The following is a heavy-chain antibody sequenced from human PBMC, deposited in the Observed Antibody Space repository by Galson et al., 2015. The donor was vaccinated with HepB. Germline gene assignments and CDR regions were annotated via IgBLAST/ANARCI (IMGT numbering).Heavy chain of an antibody. D-gene: IGHD2-2*01. V-gene: IGHV5-10-1*01. Sequence: QSGAEVKKPGESLRISCKGSGYSFTSFWISWVRQMPGKGLEWMGRIDPSDSYTNFSPSFQGHVTISADKSISTAYLQWSSLKASDTAMYYCARAAGPRSIVVVSDPHYYYMDVWGKGTTVTVSS. J-gene: IGHJ6*03. CDR1: GYSFTSFW. CDR3: ARAAGPRSIVVVSDPHYYYMDV. CDR2: IDPSDSYT.